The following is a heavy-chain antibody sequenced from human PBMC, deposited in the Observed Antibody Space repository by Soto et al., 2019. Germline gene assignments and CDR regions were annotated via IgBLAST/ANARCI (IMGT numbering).Heavy chain of an antibody. CDR2: ISSSSSYT. Sequence: GGSLRLSCAASGFTFSDYYMSWIRQAPGKGLEWVSYISSSSSYTNYADSVKGRFTISRDNAKNSLYLQMNSLRAEDTAVYYCARVFLGRYSYPKTIYYFDYWGQGTLVTVSS. D-gene: IGHD5-18*01. V-gene: IGHV3-11*06. CDR3: ARVFLGRYSYPKTIYYFDY. CDR1: GFTFSDYY. J-gene: IGHJ4*02.